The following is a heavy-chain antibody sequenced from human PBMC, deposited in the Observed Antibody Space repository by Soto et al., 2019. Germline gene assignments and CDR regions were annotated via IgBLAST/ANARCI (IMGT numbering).Heavy chain of an antibody. CDR2: ISYDGSNK. J-gene: IGHJ4*02. V-gene: IGHV3-30-3*01. Sequence: QVQLVESGGGVVQPGRSLRLSCAASGFTFSSYTMHWVRQAPGKGLEWVAVISYDGSNKYNADSVKGRFTISRDNSKNTLYLQMNSLRAEDTAVYYCARGWELPDHYFDYWGQGTLVTVSS. D-gene: IGHD1-26*01. CDR3: ARGWELPDHYFDY. CDR1: GFTFSSYT.